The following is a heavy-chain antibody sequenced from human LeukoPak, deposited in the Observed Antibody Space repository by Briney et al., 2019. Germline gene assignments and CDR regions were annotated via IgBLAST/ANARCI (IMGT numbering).Heavy chain of an antibody. D-gene: IGHD1-7*01. CDR2: IYYSGST. CDR3: ARSQYNWNYADYYYYMDV. V-gene: IGHV4-31*03. CDR1: GGSISCGGYY. J-gene: IGHJ6*03. Sequence: PSQTLSLTCTVSGGSISCGGYYWSWIRQHPGKGLEWIGYIYYSGSTYYNPSLKSRVTISVDTSKNQFSLKLSSVTAADTAVYYCARSQYNWNYADYYYYMDVWGKGTTVTVSS.